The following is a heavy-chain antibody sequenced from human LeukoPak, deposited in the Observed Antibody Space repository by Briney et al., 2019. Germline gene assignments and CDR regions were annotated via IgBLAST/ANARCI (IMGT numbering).Heavy chain of an antibody. CDR1: GVTISSSY. Sequence: GGSQRLSCAASGVTISSSYMSWVRQAPGQGLEWVSIMYSGGATDYADFVKGRFTIPRDNSKNTLYLQMNSLRAEDTAVYYCARDPSPFYGDYGYWGQGTLVIVSS. D-gene: IGHD4-17*01. CDR2: MYSGGAT. CDR3: ARDPSPFYGDYGY. J-gene: IGHJ4*02. V-gene: IGHV3-66*01.